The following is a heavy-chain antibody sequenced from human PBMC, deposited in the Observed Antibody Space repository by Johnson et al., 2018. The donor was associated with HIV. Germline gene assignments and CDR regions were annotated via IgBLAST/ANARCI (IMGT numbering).Heavy chain of an antibody. V-gene: IGHV3-30*02. Sequence: QVQLVESGGGVVQPGGSLRLSCAASGFTFSSYGMHWVRQAPGKGLEWVAFIRYDGSNKYYVDSVKGRFTISRDNSKKTLYLQMKSLRVEDTAVYYCAKGTSEGRVNAFEIWGQGTMVTVSS. CDR2: IRYDGSNK. J-gene: IGHJ3*02. CDR3: AKGTSEGRVNAFEI. CDR1: GFTFSSYG. D-gene: IGHD3-10*01.